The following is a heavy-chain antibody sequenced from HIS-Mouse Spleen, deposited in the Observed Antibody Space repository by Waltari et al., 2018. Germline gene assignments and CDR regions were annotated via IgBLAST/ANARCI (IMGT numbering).Heavy chain of an antibody. CDR2: IDWDDDK. J-gene: IGHJ4*02. Sequence: QVTLRESGPALVKPTQTLTLTCTFSGFSLSTSALCVSWISQPPGKALDWLARIDWDDDKYYSTSLKTRLTISKDTSKNQVVLTMTNMDPVDTATYYCARIAEGYTSGWYAFDYWGQGTLVTVSS. V-gene: IGHV2-70*15. CDR3: ARIAEGYTSGWYAFDY. D-gene: IGHD6-19*01. CDR1: GFSLSTSALC.